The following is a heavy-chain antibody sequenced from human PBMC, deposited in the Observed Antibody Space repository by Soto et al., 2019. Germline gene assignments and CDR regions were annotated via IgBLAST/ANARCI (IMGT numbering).Heavy chain of an antibody. CDR1: GITATNGH. Sequence: DVQLVQSGGGLIQPGWSLRLSCAASGITATNGHMSWVRQAPGKGLEWVSVIFSDDNTYYADSVKGRFTISRDTSKSTVYLQMNSLRAEDTAVYYCARDWNGDKYFDFWDQGSVVTVSS. CDR2: IFSDDNT. D-gene: IGHD4-17*01. CDR3: ARDWNGDKYFDF. V-gene: IGHV3-53*01. J-gene: IGHJ4*02.